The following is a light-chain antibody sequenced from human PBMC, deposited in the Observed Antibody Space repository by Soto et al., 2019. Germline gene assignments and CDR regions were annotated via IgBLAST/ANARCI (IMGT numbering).Light chain of an antibody. CDR1: QSVSSN. V-gene: IGKV3-15*01. J-gene: IGKJ1*01. Sequence: EIVMTQSPVTLSVSPGERATLSCRASQSVSSNLVWYQQKPGQAPRLLIYGASTRATGIPARFSGSGSGTEFTLTISSLQSEDFAVYYCQQYKNWPRTFGQGTKVELK. CDR2: GAS. CDR3: QQYKNWPRT.